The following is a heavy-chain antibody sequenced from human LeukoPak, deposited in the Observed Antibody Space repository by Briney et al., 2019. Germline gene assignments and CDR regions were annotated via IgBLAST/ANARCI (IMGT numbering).Heavy chain of an antibody. CDR1: GFTFSSYW. D-gene: IGHD5-24*01. J-gene: IGHJ4*02. CDR2: IKTDGSLT. V-gene: IGHV3-7*01. Sequence: GGSLRLSCVASGFTFSSYWMTWVRQAPGKGLEWVANIKTDGSLTYYVDSVKGRFTISRDNAKNSLYLQMNSLRAEDTAVYYCARRQRWLQFPFDYWGQGTLVTVSS. CDR3: ARRQRWLQFPFDY.